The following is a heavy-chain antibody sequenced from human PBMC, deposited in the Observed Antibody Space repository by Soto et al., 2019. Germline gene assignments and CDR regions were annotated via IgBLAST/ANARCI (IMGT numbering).Heavy chain of an antibody. J-gene: IGHJ6*02. D-gene: IGHD6-19*01. CDR1: GFTFSNYA. V-gene: IGHV3-23*01. CDR3: AKSTLTSGWHGMDV. Sequence: LRLSCAASGFTFSNYAMAWVRQAPGEGLEWVSGISDRGGSTYYADSMTGRFTISRDNSKNTLYLQMNSLRAEDTAVYYCAKSTLTSGWHGMDVWGQGTKVTVYS. CDR2: ISDRGGST.